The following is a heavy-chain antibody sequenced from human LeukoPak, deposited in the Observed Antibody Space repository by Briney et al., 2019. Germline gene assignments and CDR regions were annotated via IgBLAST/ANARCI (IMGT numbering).Heavy chain of an antibody. J-gene: IGHJ4*02. V-gene: IGHV1-69*05. D-gene: IGHD3-10*01. Sequence: AAVKDSCRASGGTFISYDISGVGQDPGEGGEGMGGIIPIVGTANYSQKFQGRVTITRDTSASTAYMELSSLRSEDTAVYYCARGGSGSDSFYFDYWAQGTLVTVSS. CDR1: GGTFISYD. CDR3: ARGGSGSDSFYFDY. CDR2: IIPIVGTA.